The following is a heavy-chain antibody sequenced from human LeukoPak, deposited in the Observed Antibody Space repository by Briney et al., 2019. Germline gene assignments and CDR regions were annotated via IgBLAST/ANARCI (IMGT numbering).Heavy chain of an antibody. V-gene: IGHV1-69*01. J-gene: IGHJ6*04. Sequence: GSSVKVSCKASGGTFSSYAISWVRQAPGQGLEWMGGIIPIFGTANYAQKFQGRVTIAADESTSTAYMELSSLRSEDTAVYYCARSSASIVVVPAAMHYCYGMDVWGKGTTVTVSS. D-gene: IGHD2-2*01. CDR2: IIPIFGTA. CDR1: GGTFSSYA. CDR3: ARSSASIVVVPAAMHYCYGMDV.